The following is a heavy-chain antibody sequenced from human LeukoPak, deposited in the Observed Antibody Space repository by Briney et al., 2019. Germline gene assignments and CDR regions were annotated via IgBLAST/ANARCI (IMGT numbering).Heavy chain of an antibody. D-gene: IGHD2-2*01. V-gene: IGHV3-23*01. J-gene: IGHJ4*02. CDR2: IMIGGDGK. CDR3: VRAAPRDCSPASCSLFDT. Sequence: GSLRLSCAGSGFSFNNYAMSWVRRAPRKGLEWVSTIMIGGDGKHYADSVKGRFTIPRDRSESTLYLQMNGLRADDTAVYYCVRAAPRDCSPASCSLFDTWGQGTLVTVSS. CDR1: GFSFNNYA.